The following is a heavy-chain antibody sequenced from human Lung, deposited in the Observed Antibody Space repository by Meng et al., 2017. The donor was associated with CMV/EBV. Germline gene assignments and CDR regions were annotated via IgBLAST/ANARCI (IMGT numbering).Heavy chain of an antibody. J-gene: IGHJ4*02. D-gene: IGHD6-13*01. Sequence: SVKVSXKASGYTFTSYYMHWVRQAPGQGLEWMGIINPSGGSTSYAQKFQGRVTMTRDTSTSTVYMELSSLRSEDTAVYYCARHDSSWSYTAPSSYWSQGTLVTVSS. V-gene: IGHV1-46*01. CDR3: ARHDSSWSYTAPSSY. CDR1: GYTFTSYY. CDR2: INPSGGST.